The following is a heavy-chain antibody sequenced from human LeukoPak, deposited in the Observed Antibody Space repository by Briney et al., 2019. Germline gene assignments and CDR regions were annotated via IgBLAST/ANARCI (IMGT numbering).Heavy chain of an antibody. V-gene: IGHV3-23*01. CDR2: ISGSGGST. J-gene: IGHJ4*02. CDR3: AKPSGSRYFDWKWPHFDY. D-gene: IGHD3-9*01. Sequence: GGSLRLSCAASGFTFSNYAMSWFRQAPGKGLEWVSTISGSGGSTYYADSVKGRFTISRDNSKNTLYLQMNSLRAEDTAVYYCAKPSGSRYFDWKWPHFDYWGQGTLVTVSS. CDR1: GFTFSNYA.